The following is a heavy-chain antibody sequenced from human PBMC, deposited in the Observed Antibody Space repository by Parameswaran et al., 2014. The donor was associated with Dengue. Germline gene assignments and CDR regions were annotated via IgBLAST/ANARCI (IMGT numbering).Heavy chain of an antibody. D-gene: IGHD4-17*01. CDR3: ARLRRRDHYYYYGMDV. CDR2: ISAYNGST. J-gene: IGHJ6*02. Sequence: WVRQAPGQGLEWMGWISAYNGSTNYAQKLQGRVTMTTDTSTSTAYMELRSLRSDDTAVYYCARLRRRDHYYYYGMDVWGQGTTVTVSS. V-gene: IGHV1-18*01.